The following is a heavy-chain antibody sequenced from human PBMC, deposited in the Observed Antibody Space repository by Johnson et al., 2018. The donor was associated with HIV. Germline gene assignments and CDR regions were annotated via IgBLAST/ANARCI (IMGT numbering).Heavy chain of an antibody. CDR3: ARDPGNGGRPFDAFDV. CDR1: GFTFSNYA. D-gene: IGHD4-23*01. V-gene: IGHV3-30*04. Sequence: QVQLVESGGGVVQPGGSLRLSCAASGFTFSNYAIHWVRQAPGKGLEWVAVISYDGRNKYYADSVKGRFTISRDSSKNTLHLQMDSLRGEDTAVYYCARDPGNGGRPFDAFDVWGQGTMVTVSS. CDR2: ISYDGRNK. J-gene: IGHJ3*01.